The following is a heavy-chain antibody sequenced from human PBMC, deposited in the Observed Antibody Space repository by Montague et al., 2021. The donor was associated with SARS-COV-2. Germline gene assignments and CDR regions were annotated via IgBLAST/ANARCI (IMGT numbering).Heavy chain of an antibody. V-gene: IGHV3-48*03. CDR2: ISSSGSTI. CDR3: ASNLFITIFGVVISSDAFDI. J-gene: IGHJ3*02. Sequence: SLRLSCAASGFTFSSYEMNWVRQAPGKGLEWVSYISSSGSTIYYXDSXKGRFTISRDNAKNSLYLQMNSLRAEDTAVYYCASNLFITIFGVVISSDAFDIWGQGTMVTVSS. CDR1: GFTFSSYE. D-gene: IGHD3-3*01.